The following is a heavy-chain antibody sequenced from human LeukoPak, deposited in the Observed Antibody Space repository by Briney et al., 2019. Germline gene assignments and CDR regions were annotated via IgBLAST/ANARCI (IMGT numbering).Heavy chain of an antibody. D-gene: IGHD3-22*01. CDR3: ARDEGYDSSDPKDY. V-gene: IGHV1-18*01. CDR2: ISTYNGNT. J-gene: IGHJ4*02. CDR1: GYTFTRYG. Sequence: ASVKVSCKASGYTFTRYGISWVRQAPGQGLEWMGWISTYNGNTKYAQKLQGRVTMTTDTSTSTAYMELRSLRSDDTAVYYCARDEGYDSSDPKDYWGQGTLVTVSS.